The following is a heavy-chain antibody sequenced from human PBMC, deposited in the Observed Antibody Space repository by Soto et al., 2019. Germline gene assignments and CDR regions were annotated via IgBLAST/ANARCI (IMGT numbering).Heavy chain of an antibody. CDR1: GFTFSDYV. D-gene: IGHD3-3*02. CDR3: ARVRLSIAVNDALDA. J-gene: IGHJ3*01. CDR2: MTYDGATE. V-gene: IGHV3-30*14. Sequence: QVRLVESGGGVVQPGTSLRLSCAASGFTFSDYVIHWVRQAAGKGLEWVASMTYDGATEYYADSVKGRFTMSRDNSERALSLRMYSVRPDDTAVYYCARVRLSIAVNDALDALGQGTTVTVSS.